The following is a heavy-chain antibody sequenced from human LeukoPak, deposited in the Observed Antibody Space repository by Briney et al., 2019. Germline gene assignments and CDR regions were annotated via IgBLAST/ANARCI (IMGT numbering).Heavy chain of an antibody. J-gene: IGHJ4*02. V-gene: IGHV1-69*06. CDR3: ARRSMVRGVANVKFDY. D-gene: IGHD3-10*01. Sequence: VASVKVSCTASGGTFSSYAISWVRQAPGQGLEWMGGIIPIFGTANYAQKFQGRVTITADKSTSTAYMELSSLRSEDTAVYYCARRSMVRGVANVKFDYWGQGTLVTVSS. CDR2: IIPIFGTA. CDR1: GGTFSSYA.